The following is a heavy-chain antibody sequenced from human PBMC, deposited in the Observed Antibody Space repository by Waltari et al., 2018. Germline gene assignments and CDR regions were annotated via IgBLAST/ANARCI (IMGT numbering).Heavy chain of an antibody. Sequence: QVQLVQSGAEVKKPGSSVTVSCKASGGTFSSYAISWVRQAPGQGLEWMGRISPIFGTANYAQKFQGRVTITADKSTSTAYMELSSLRSEDTAVDYCARVDTAMVDPYYFDYWGQGTLVTVSS. J-gene: IGHJ4*02. CDR2: ISPIFGTA. D-gene: IGHD5-18*01. CDR1: GGTFSSYA. V-gene: IGHV1-69*13. CDR3: ARVDTAMVDPYYFDY.